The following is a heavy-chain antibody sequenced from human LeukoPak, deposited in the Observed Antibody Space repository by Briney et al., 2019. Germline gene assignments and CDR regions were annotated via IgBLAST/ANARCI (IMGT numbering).Heavy chain of an antibody. CDR2: IYSGGST. V-gene: IGHV3-53*01. Sequence: GGSLRLSCAASDFTVSRNYMSWARQAPGKELEWVSVIYSGGSTKYADSVKGRFTISRDNSKNTLYLQMNSLRVEDTALYYCASRSGGDYPYFDYWGQGTLVTVSS. D-gene: IGHD4-17*01. CDR1: DFTVSRNY. J-gene: IGHJ4*02. CDR3: ASRSGGDYPYFDY.